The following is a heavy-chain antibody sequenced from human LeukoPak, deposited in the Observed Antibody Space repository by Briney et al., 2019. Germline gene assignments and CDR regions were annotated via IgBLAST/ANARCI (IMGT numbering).Heavy chain of an antibody. CDR2: ISGSGGST. CDR3: AKVLTMIVVGVNFDY. J-gene: IGHJ4*02. D-gene: IGHD3-22*01. Sequence: GGSLRLSCAASGSTFSSYAMSWVRQAPGKGLEWVSAISGSGGSTYYADSVKGRFTISRDNSKNTLYLQMNSLRAEDTAVYYCAKVLTMIVVGVNFDYWGQGTLVTVSS. V-gene: IGHV3-23*01. CDR1: GSTFSSYA.